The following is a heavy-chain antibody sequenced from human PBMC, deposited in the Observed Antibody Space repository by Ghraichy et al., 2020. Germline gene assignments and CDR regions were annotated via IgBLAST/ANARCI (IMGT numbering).Heavy chain of an antibody. Sequence: SETLSLTCTVSGGSFSSGTYYWSWIRQPAGKGLEWIGRIYTSGSTNSNPSLKSRVTMSVDTSKNQFSLRLSSVTAADTAVYYCARSQTFGGWFDPWGQGTLVTVSS. D-gene: IGHD3-16*01. V-gene: IGHV4-61*02. CDR2: IYTSGST. CDR3: ARSQTFGGWFDP. J-gene: IGHJ5*02. CDR1: GGSFSSGTYY.